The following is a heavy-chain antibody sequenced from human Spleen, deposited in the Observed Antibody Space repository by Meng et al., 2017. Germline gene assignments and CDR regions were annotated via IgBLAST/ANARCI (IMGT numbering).Heavy chain of an antibody. CDR2: VNHSGNT. V-gene: IGHV4-34*01. CDR1: GGSFSGYY. J-gene: IGHJ4*02. CDR3: ARGTPVVTPRWLDY. Sequence: QGQLQQWGAGLWKPSETLSLTCGVDGGSFSGYYWSWIRQPPGKGLEWIGEVNHSGNTNYNPSLKSRVTISVDTSKNQFSLNLSSVTAADTAVYYCARGTPVVTPRWLDYWGQGTLVTVSS. D-gene: IGHD4-23*01.